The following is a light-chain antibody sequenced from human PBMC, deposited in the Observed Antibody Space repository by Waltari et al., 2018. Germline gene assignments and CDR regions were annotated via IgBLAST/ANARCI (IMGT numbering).Light chain of an antibody. Sequence: QSVLTQPPSVSGAPGQRVTISCTGSSSNIGAGHDVHWYQVFPGTAPKLLVYGVNTRPPGVPDRFFGSKSGTSASLAIPGLQPEDEADYYCQSYDTSLGVVFGGGTKLTVL. CDR2: GVN. CDR1: SSNIGAGHD. V-gene: IGLV1-40*01. CDR3: QSYDTSLGVV. J-gene: IGLJ2*01.